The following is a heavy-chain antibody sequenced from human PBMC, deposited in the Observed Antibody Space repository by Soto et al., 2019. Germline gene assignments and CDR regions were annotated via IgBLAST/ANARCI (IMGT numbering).Heavy chain of an antibody. V-gene: IGHV4-59*01. CDR3: ARWSDIVATMSQHNAFDT. D-gene: IGHD5-12*01. CDR1: GGSISSYY. CDR2: IYYSGST. Sequence: PSETLSLTCTVSGGSISSYYWSWIRQPPGKGLEWIGYIYYSGSTNYNPTLKSRVTISVDTSKNQFSLKLSSVTAADTAVYYCARWSDIVATMSQHNAFDTWGQETMLTVSS. J-gene: IGHJ3*02.